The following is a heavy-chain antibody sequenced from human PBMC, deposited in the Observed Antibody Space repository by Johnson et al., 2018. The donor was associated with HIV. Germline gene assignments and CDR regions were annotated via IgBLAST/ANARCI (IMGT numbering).Heavy chain of an antibody. J-gene: IGHJ3*02. D-gene: IGHD3-22*01. CDR1: GFTFSDYY. CDR3: TTDLGYYDSSGDAFDI. Sequence: QVQLVESGGGLVQPGGSLRLSCAASGFTFSDYYMSWIRQAPGKGLEWVSYISSSGSTIYYADSVKVRFTISRDDSKNTLYLQMNSLKTEDTAVYYCTTDLGYYDSSGDAFDIWGQGTMVTVSS. V-gene: IGHV3-11*01. CDR2: ISSSGSTI.